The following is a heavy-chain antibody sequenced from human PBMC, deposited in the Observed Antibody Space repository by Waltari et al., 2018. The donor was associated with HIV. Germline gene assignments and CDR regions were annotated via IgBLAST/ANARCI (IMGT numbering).Heavy chain of an antibody. Sequence: EVRLHNSGGGLAQLGSSLSHTCAVPCFTFPSSWLDWVRLVSGKGLMGVSRLNPDVSRPSDAYAVEDRVTVSSDNARSTLYLQMNSLRVEDTGIYYCAGAPDCGGGSCSGYNSYGMHVWAQGATVTVSS. J-gene: IGHJ6*02. CDR3: AGAPDCGGGSCSGYNSYGMHV. V-gene: IGHV3-74*01. CDR2: LNPDVSRP. D-gene: IGHD2-15*01. CDR1: CFTFPSSW.